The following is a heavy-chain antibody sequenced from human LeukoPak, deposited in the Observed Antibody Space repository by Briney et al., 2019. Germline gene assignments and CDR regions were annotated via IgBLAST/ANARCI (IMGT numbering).Heavy chain of an antibody. CDR2: KYYSGSA. CDR3: ATPYCSGISCPDVFNM. D-gene: IGHD2-2*01. Sequence: SETLSLTCNVSGVSVSDGRYYWTWIRQHPGKGLEWIGYKYYSGSAKYNPSLKSRLTISLDTSKNQFSLQLSSVTAADTATYYCATPYCSGISCPDVFNMWGQGTRVTVSS. V-gene: IGHV4-31*03. J-gene: IGHJ3*02. CDR1: GVSVSDGRYY.